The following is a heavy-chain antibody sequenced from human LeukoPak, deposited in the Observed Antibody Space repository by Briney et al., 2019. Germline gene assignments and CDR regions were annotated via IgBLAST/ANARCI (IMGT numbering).Heavy chain of an antibody. CDR3: AREPGQSPAIDPTFVLRVGATPADY. V-gene: IGHV1-46*01. CDR2: INPSGGST. J-gene: IGHJ4*02. D-gene: IGHD1-26*01. Sequence: GASVKVSCKASGYTFTSYYMHWVRQAPGQGLEWMGIINPSGGSTSYAQKFQGRVTMTRDTSTSTVYMELSSLRSEDTAVYYCAREPGQSPAIDPTFVLRVGATPADYWGQGTLVTVSS. CDR1: GYTFTSYY.